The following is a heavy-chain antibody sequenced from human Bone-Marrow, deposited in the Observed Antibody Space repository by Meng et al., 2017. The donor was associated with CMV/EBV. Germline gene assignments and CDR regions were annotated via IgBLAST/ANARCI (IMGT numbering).Heavy chain of an antibody. D-gene: IGHD2-2*02. V-gene: IGHV4-39*01. J-gene: IGHJ4*02. CDR2: IYYSGST. CDR1: GGSISSSSYY. CDR3: ARSRYCSSTSCYKARVYFDY. Sequence: SETLSLTCTVSGGSISSSSYYWGWIRQPPGKGLEWIGSIYYSGSTYYNPSLKSRVTISVDTSKNQFSLKLSSVTAADTAVYYCARSRYCSSTSCYKARVYFDYWGQGTRVTVSS.